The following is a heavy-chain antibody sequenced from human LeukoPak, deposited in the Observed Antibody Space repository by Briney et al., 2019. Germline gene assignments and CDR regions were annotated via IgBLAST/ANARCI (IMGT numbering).Heavy chain of an antibody. V-gene: IGHV3-48*02. CDR2: ISSSSSTI. CDR3: ARDRLYSSRRYFDY. Sequence: GGSLRLSCSTSGFTFSSYAMNWVRRAPGKGLEWVSYISSSSSTIYYADSVKGRFTISRDNAKNSLYLQMNSLRDEDTAVYYCARDRLYSSRRYFDYWGQGTLVTVSS. CDR1: GFTFSSYA. D-gene: IGHD6-13*01. J-gene: IGHJ4*02.